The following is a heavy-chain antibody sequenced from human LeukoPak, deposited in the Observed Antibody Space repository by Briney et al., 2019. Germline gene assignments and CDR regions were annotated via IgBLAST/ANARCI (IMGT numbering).Heavy chain of an antibody. Sequence: SETLSLTCTVSGGSISSYYWSWIRQPPGKGLEWIGYIYYSGSTNYNPSLESRVTISVDTSKNQFSLKLSSVTAADTAVYYCASSGASSGWYFDYWGQGTLVTVSS. J-gene: IGHJ4*02. CDR1: GGSISSYY. V-gene: IGHV4-59*01. CDR2: IYYSGST. D-gene: IGHD6-19*01. CDR3: ASSGASSGWYFDY.